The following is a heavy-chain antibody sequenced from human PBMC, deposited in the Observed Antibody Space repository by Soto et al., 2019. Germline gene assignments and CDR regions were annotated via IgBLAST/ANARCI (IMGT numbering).Heavy chain of an antibody. CDR2: IYYSGST. J-gene: IGHJ4*02. CDR1: GGSLSSYY. V-gene: IGHV4-59*01. Sequence: QVQLQESGPGLVKPSETLSLTCTVSGGSLSSYYWSWIRQPPGKGLECIGYIYYSGSTNYKPSLRSRATLALDTSQNPFPLKLSSVTAAATAVYYCARVTSGYRPHFEYWGQGTLVTVSS. D-gene: IGHD3-3*01. CDR3: ARVTSGYRPHFEY.